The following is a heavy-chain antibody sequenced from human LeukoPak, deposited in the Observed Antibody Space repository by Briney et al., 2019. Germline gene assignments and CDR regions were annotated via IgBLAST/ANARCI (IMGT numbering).Heavy chain of an antibody. V-gene: IGHV3-48*03. CDR1: GFTFSSYE. Sequence: PGGSLRLSCAASGFTFSSYEMNWVRQAPGKGLEWVSYISSSGSTIYYADSVKGRFTISRDNAKNSLYLQMNSLRAEDTAVYYCARGGSSGWWKEGYDYWGQGALVTVSS. CDR2: ISSSGSTI. CDR3: ARGGSSGWWKEGYDY. D-gene: IGHD6-19*01. J-gene: IGHJ4*02.